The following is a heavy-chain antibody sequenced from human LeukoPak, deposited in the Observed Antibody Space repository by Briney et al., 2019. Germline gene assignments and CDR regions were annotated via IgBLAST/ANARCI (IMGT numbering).Heavy chain of an antibody. J-gene: IGHJ4*02. D-gene: IGHD3-22*01. CDR3: ARPIFTYYYDSSGYSTFDY. Sequence: EASVKVSCKASGYTFTGYYMHWVRQAPGQGLEWMGWINPNSGGTNYAQKFQGRVTMTRDTSISTAYMELSRLRSDDTAVYYCARPIFTYYYDSSGYSTFDYWGQGTLVTVSS. CDR1: GYTFTGYY. V-gene: IGHV1-2*02. CDR2: INPNSGGT.